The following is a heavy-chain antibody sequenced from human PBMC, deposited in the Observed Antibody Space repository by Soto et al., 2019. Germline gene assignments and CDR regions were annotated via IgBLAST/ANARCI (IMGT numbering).Heavy chain of an antibody. V-gene: IGHV4-4*07. CDR1: GGSISSYY. CDR3: ARDFPYCSSTNCYNYYYGMDV. D-gene: IGHD2-2*02. J-gene: IGHJ6*02. Sequence: SETLSLTCTVSGGSISSYYWSWIRQPAGKGLEWIGRIYTSVSTNYNPSLKSRVTMSVDTSKNQFSLKLSSVTAADTAVYYCARDFPYCSSTNCYNYYYGMDVWGQGTRVTFSS. CDR2: IYTSVST.